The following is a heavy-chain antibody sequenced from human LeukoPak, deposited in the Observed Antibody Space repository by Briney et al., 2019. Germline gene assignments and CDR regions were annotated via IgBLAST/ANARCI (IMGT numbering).Heavy chain of an antibody. Sequence: ASVKVSCKASGGTFSSYAISWVRQAPGQGPEWMGGIIPIFGTANYAQKFQGRVTITTDESTSTAYMELSSLRSENTAVYYCAGDLTHVYGDYVWGQGTLVTVSS. CDR3: AGDLTHVYGDYV. J-gene: IGHJ4*02. V-gene: IGHV1-69*05. CDR2: IIPIFGTA. D-gene: IGHD4-17*01. CDR1: GGTFSSYA.